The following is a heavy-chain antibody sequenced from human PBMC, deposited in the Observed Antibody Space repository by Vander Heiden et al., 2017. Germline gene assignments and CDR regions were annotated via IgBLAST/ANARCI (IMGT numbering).Heavy chain of an antibody. CDR3: TRGDFWSGYYSDY. D-gene: IGHD3-3*01. V-gene: IGHV3-49*05. Sequence: VQLVESGGGLVNPGRSLRLPCTDSGFPFGDYGMGWFRQAPGKGLEWVGFIRSKAYGGTTEYAASVKGRFTISRDDSKSIAYLQMNSLKTEDTAVYYCTRGDFWSGYYSDYWGQGTLVTVSS. CDR1: GFPFGDYG. J-gene: IGHJ4*02. CDR2: IRSKAYGGTT.